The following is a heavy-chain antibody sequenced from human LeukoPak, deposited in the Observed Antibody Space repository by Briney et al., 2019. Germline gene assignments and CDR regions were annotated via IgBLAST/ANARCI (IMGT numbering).Heavy chain of an antibody. Sequence: PSETLSLTCAVYGGSFSGYYWSWIRQPPGKGLEWIGNIYYGENTYYNPSLKSRVTISVDTSKNQFSLKLSSVTAADTAVYYCARAYYYDSSGYDHRDYFDYWGQGTLVTVSS. CDR1: GGSFSGYY. CDR2: IYYGENT. D-gene: IGHD3-22*01. CDR3: ARAYYYDSSGYDHRDYFDY. J-gene: IGHJ4*02. V-gene: IGHV4-34*01.